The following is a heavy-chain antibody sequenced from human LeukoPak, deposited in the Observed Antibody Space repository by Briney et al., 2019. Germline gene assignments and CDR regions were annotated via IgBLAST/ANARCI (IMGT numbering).Heavy chain of an antibody. CDR3: AKDMVSGIVGANFDY. V-gene: IGHV3-9*01. CDR1: GFTFDDYA. D-gene: IGHD1-26*01. Sequence: GRSLGLSCAASGFTFDDYAMHWVRQAPGKGLEWVSGISWNSGSIGYADSVKGRFTISRDNAKNSLYLQMNSLRAEDTALYYCAKDMVSGIVGANFDYWGQGTLVTVSS. CDR2: ISWNSGSI. J-gene: IGHJ4*02.